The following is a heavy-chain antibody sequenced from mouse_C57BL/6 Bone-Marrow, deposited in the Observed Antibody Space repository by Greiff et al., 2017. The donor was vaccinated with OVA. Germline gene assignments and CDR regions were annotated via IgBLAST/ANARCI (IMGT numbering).Heavy chain of an antibody. CDR1: GYTFTSYW. J-gene: IGHJ3*01. Sequence: VQLQQPGAELVKPGASVKLSCKASGYTFTSYWMQWVKQRPGQGLEWIGEIDPSDSYTNYNQKFKGKATLTVDTSSSTAYMQLSSLTSEDSAGDYCASSGYPTWFAYWGQGTLVTVSA. V-gene: IGHV1-50*01. D-gene: IGHD2-2*01. CDR3: ASSGYPTWFAY. CDR2: IDPSDSYT.